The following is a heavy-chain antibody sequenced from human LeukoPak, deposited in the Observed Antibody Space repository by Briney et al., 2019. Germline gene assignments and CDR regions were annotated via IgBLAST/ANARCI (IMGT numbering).Heavy chain of an antibody. CDR3: ARGSDWFGSFDP. D-gene: IGHD3-10*01. CDR2: INHSGST. CDR1: GGSFSGYY. V-gene: IGHV4-34*01. Sequence: SETLSLTCAVYGGSFSGYYWNWIRRPPGKGLEWIGEINHSGSTSYNPSLKSRVTISVGSSKNQFSLRLSSVTAADTAVYYCARGSDWFGSFDPWGQGTLVTVSS. J-gene: IGHJ5*02.